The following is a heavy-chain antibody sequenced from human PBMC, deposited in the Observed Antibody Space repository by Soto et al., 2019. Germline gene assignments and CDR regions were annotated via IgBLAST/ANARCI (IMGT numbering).Heavy chain of an antibody. Sequence: GGSLRLSCAASGFTFSSYGMNWVRQAPGKGLEWVSGISGGGGSTFYADSVKGRFTISRDNSKNTLYLQMNGLRADDTAVYYCVHGGTVAGTGYFDYWGQGTLVTVSS. CDR1: GFTFSSYG. CDR3: VHGGTVAGTGYFDY. D-gene: IGHD6-19*01. CDR2: ISGGGGST. J-gene: IGHJ4*02. V-gene: IGHV3-23*01.